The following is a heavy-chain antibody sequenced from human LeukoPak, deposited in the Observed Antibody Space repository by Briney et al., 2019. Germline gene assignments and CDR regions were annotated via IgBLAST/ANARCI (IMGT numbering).Heavy chain of an antibody. CDR1: GGSISSSPYY. CDR3: ARVDTAYYYYYMDV. J-gene: IGHJ6*03. CDR2: IYYSGIT. D-gene: IGHD5-18*01. V-gene: IGHV4-39*07. Sequence: SETLSLTCTVSGGSISSSPYYWGWIRQPPGKGLEWIGSIYYSGITYYNPSLKSRVTISVDTSKNQFSLKLSSVTAADTAVYYCARVDTAYYYYYMDVWGKGTTVTISS.